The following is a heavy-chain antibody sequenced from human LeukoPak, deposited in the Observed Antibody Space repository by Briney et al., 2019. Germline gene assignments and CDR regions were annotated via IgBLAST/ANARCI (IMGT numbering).Heavy chain of an antibody. CDR1: GFIFSNAW. V-gene: IGHV3-15*01. D-gene: IGHD2-21*01. CDR2: VKSKTHGGTT. Sequence: PGGSLRLSCVASGFIFSNAWMSWVRQAPGKGLEWVGRVKSKTHGGTTDYAAPVKGRFTISRDDSKNTLYLQMNSLKTEGTAVYYCTTPCGGDCRDYWGQGTLVTVSS. CDR3: TTPCGGDCRDY. J-gene: IGHJ4*02.